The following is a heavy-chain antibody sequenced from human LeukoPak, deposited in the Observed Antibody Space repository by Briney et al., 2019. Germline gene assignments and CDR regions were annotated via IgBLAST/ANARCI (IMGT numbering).Heavy chain of an antibody. V-gene: IGHV3-21*01. CDR1: GFTFSSYS. CDR3: ARGRGCSSTSCNPDY. J-gene: IGHJ4*02. CDR2: ISSSRTYI. D-gene: IGHD2-2*01. Sequence: PGGSLRLSCAASGFTFSSYSMNWVRQAPGKGLEWVSSISSSRTYINYADSVEGRFTISRDNPKNSLYLQMNSLRAEDTAVYYCARGRGCSSTSCNPDYWGQGTLVTVSS.